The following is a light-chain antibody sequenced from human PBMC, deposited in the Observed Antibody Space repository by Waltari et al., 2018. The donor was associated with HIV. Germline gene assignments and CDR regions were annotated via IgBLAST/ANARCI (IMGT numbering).Light chain of an antibody. CDR2: QDV. CDR3: QVWNSETFVT. V-gene: IGLV3-1*01. Sequence: SSELTQPPSVSVSPGQTATITCSGAILGCQYACWYQHRPGRSPILVIYQDVKRPSGIPERFSGSNSGDTATLTIRGTQAMDEADYYCQVWNSETFVTFGGGTKLTVL. CDR1: ILGCQY. J-gene: IGLJ3*02.